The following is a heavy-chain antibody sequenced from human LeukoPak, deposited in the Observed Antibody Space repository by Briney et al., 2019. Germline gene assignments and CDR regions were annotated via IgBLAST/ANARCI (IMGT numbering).Heavy chain of an antibody. J-gene: IGHJ4*02. Sequence: GGSLRLSCAASGFTFSSYAMHWVRQAPGKGLEYVSAISSNGGSTYYANSVKGRFTISRDNSKNTLYLQMGSLRAEGMAVYYCARDVDSSGYTFAYWGQGTLVTVSS. CDR3: ARDVDSSGYTFAY. CDR1: GFTFSSYA. D-gene: IGHD3-22*01. CDR2: ISSNGGST. V-gene: IGHV3-64*01.